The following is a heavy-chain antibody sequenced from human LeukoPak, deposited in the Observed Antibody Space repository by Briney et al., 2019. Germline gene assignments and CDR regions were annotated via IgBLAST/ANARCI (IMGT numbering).Heavy chain of an antibody. D-gene: IGHD2-15*01. J-gene: IGHJ4*02. CDR3: AQPAYCSGGSCYSIGYFDY. CDR1: GFTFSSYA. Sequence: PGGPLRLSCAASGFTFSSYAMSWVRQAPGKGLEWVSGISGSGGSTYYADSVKGRFTISRDNSKNTLYLQMNSLRAEDTAVYYCAQPAYCSGGSCYSIGYFDYWGQGTLVTVSS. V-gene: IGHV3-23*01. CDR2: ISGSGGST.